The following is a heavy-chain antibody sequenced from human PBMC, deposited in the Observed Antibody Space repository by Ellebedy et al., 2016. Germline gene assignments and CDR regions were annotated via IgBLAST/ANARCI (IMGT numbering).Heavy chain of an antibody. V-gene: IGHV1-18*04. CDR2: ISAYNGNT. CDR1: GYTFTSYG. CDR3: ARAWDTYCSGGSCYSGFDP. D-gene: IGHD2-15*01. J-gene: IGHJ5*02. Sequence: ASVKVSCRASGYTFTSYGISWVRQAPGQGLEWMGWISAYNGNTNYAQKLQGIVTMTTDTSTSTAYMELRSLRSDDTAVYYCARAWDTYCSGGSCYSGFDPWGQGTLVTVSS.